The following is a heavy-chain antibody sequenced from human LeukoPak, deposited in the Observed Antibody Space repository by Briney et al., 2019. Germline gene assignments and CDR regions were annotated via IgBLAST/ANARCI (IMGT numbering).Heavy chain of an antibody. CDR2: IYYSGST. J-gene: IGHJ6*02. V-gene: IGHV4-59*08. D-gene: IGHD2-15*01. CDR1: GGSISSYY. Sequence: PSETLSLTCTVSGGSISSYYWSWIRQPPGKGLEWIGYIYYSGSTNYNPSLKSRVTISVDTSKNQFSLKLSSVTAADTAVYYCARHSWTYYGMDAWGQGTTVTVSS. CDR3: ARHSWTYYGMDA.